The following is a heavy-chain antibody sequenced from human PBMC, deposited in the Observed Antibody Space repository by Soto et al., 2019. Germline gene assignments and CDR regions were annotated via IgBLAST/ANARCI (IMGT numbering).Heavy chain of an antibody. V-gene: IGHV3-23*01. Sequence: GGSLRLSCAASGFTFSSYAMSWVRQAPGKGLEWVSAISGSGGSTYYADSVKGRFTISRDNAKNSLYLQMSSLRAEDTAVYYCARDRYSYYDFWSGSLPYYYYGMDVWGQGTTVTVSS. CDR3: ARDRYSYYDFWSGSLPYYYYGMDV. J-gene: IGHJ6*02. CDR2: ISGSGGST. CDR1: GFTFSSYA. D-gene: IGHD3-3*01.